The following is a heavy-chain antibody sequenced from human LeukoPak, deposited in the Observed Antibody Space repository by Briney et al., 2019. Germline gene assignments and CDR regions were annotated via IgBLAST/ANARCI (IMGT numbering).Heavy chain of an antibody. CDR3: ARTIDQLRFLEWFTDYYYGMDV. CDR2: INAGNGNT. CDR1: GYTFTSYA. Sequence: ASVTVSCTASGYTFTSYAMHWVRQAPGQRLEWMGWINAGNGNTRYSQKFQGRVTITRDTSASTAYMELSSLRSEDTAVYYCARTIDQLRFLEWFTDYYYGMDVWGQGTTVTVSS. D-gene: IGHD3-3*01. J-gene: IGHJ6*02. V-gene: IGHV1-3*01.